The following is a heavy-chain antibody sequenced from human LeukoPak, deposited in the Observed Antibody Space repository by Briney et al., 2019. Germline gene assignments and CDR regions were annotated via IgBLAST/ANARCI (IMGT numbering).Heavy chain of an antibody. CDR2: INPNSGGT. J-gene: IGHJ5*02. CDR1: GYTFTGYY. V-gene: IGHV1-2*02. D-gene: IGHD6-13*01. CDR3: ARGENARRNQYSSSWYYLKRVTKNWFDP. Sequence: ASVKVSCKASGYTFTGYYMHWVRQAPGQGLEGMGWINPNSGGTNYAQKFQGRLTMTRDTSISTAYMELSRLRSDDTAVYYCARGENARRNQYSSSWYYLKRVTKNWFDPWGQGTLVTVSS.